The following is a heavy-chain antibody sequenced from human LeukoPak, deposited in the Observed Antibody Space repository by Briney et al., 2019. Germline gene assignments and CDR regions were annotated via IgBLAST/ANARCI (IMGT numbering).Heavy chain of an antibody. D-gene: IGHD4-23*01. J-gene: IGHJ4*02. CDR1: GFTFSSYV. Sequence: SGGSLRLSCAASGFTFSSYVMSWVRQAPGKGLEWVSSISSSSSYIYYADSVKGRFTISRDNAKNSLYLQINSLRAEDTAVYYCARGKGLTPDYWGQGTLVTVSS. CDR2: ISSSSSYI. V-gene: IGHV3-21*01. CDR3: ARGKGLTPDY.